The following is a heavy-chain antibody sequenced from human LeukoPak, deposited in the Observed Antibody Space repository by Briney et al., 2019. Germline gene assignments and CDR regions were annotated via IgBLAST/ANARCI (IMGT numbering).Heavy chain of an antibody. D-gene: IGHD6-25*01. V-gene: IGHV3-21*01. Sequence: GGSLRLSCAASGFTFSSYDMNWVRQAPGKGLEWVSYLSRSSSHRYYADSVKGRFTISRDNAKNSLYLQINSLRGEDTAVYYCARDDAALARPSGMDVWGKGTTVTVSS. CDR1: GFTFSSYD. CDR2: LSRSSSHR. CDR3: ARDDAALARPSGMDV. J-gene: IGHJ6*04.